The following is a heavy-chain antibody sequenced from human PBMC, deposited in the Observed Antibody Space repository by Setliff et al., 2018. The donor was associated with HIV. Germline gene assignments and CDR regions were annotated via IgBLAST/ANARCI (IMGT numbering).Heavy chain of an antibody. CDR2: INTYNSQT. J-gene: IGHJ6*03. CDR3: ARVSLEVDYDFRQGYYYYYMDV. Sequence: GASVKVSCKASGYTFTTNGISWMRQAPGQGLEWMGWINTYNSQTNYAHKLQGRVTMTADTSTNTAYMDLKSLRSDDTAVYYCARVSLEVDYDFRQGYYYYYMDVWGKGTTVTVSS. V-gene: IGHV1-18*01. CDR1: GYTFTTNG. D-gene: IGHD3-22*01.